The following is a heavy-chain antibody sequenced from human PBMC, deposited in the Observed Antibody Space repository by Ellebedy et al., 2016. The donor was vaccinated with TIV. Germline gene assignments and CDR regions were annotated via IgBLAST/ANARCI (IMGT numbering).Heavy chain of an antibody. J-gene: IGHJ4*02. D-gene: IGHD4-17*01. CDR1: GYNFASYW. Sequence: GESLKISCKGSGYNFASYWTVWVRQMPGKGLEWMGIICPGVSDIRYSPSFQGQVTISADKSISTAYLQWSSLKASDTAMYYCAKSRNPYGEFEQYDYWGQGALVTVSS. CDR3: AKSRNPYGEFEQYDY. CDR2: ICPGVSDI. V-gene: IGHV5-51*01.